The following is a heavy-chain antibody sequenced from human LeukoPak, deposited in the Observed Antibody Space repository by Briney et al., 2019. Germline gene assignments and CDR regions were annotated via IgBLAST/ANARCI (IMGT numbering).Heavy chain of an antibody. Sequence: GGSLRLSCAASGFTFSSSWMPWVRQAPGKGLVWVSRINSDGSTRSYADSVKGRFTISRDNAKNTLYLQMNSLRAEDTAVYYCARDLGWGSYTDHWGQGTLVTVSS. CDR3: ARDLGWGSYTDH. D-gene: IGHD3-16*01. J-gene: IGHJ4*02. CDR1: GFTFSSSW. CDR2: INSDGSTR. V-gene: IGHV3-74*01.